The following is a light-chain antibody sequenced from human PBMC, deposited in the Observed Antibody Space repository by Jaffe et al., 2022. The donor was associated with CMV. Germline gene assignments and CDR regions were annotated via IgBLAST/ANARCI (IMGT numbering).Light chain of an antibody. Sequence: SYELTQPPSVSVSPGQTARITCSGDALPRKYAYWYRQKSGQAPVLVIHEDTKRPSGIPEKISGSSSGTMATLTINGAQVEDEGDYYCYSTDSGGFHRGVFGGGTKLIVL. V-gene: IGLV3-10*01. CDR3: YSTDSGGFHRGV. CDR1: ALPRKY. CDR2: EDT. J-gene: IGLJ3*02.